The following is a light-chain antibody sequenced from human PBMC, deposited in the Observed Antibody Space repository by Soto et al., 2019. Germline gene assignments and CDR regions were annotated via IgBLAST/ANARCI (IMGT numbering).Light chain of an antibody. Sequence: DIQMTQSPSSLSSSVGDIFTITGQASQDVKNYLNWYQQKPGKAPKLLIYDASNLERGVPSRFSGSGTGTEYTFTISSLQAEDNGTYYCQQYENLPLTFGGGTKVDIK. CDR3: QQYENLPLT. CDR2: DAS. CDR1: QDVKNY. V-gene: IGKV1-33*01. J-gene: IGKJ4*01.